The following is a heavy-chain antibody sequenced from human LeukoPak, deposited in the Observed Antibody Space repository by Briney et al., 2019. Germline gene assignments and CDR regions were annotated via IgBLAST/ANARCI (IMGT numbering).Heavy chain of an antibody. Sequence: SVTVSFKASGGTFINYAISWVRQAPGQGLAWMGRIIPILGIANYAQKFQGRVTITADKSTSTAYMELSSLRSEDTAVYYCATYYYDSSGYFLTTPTTYFDYWGQGTLVTVSS. D-gene: IGHD3-22*01. CDR3: ATYYYDSSGYFLTTPTTYFDY. CDR2: IIPILGIA. J-gene: IGHJ4*02. CDR1: GGTFINYA. V-gene: IGHV1-69*04.